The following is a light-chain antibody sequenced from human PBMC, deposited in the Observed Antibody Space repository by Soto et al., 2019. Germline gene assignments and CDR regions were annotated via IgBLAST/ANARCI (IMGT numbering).Light chain of an antibody. Sequence: DIVLTQSPGTLSLSPGDIATLSCRSIQSVSTSYLAWYQQKPGQAPRLLIYGASSSATGIPDRFSGSGSGTDFTLTISSLEPEDFAVYYCQQRSNWPPITFGQGTRLEIK. CDR3: QQRSNWPPIT. V-gene: IGKV3D-20*02. CDR1: QSVSTSY. CDR2: GAS. J-gene: IGKJ5*01.